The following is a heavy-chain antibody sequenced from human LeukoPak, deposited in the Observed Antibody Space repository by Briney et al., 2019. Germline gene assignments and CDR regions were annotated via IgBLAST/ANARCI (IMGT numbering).Heavy chain of an antibody. V-gene: IGHV3-7*01. CDR3: ARGGGSRDGYNFYFDY. D-gene: IGHD5-24*01. Sequence: GGSLRLSCAASGFTFSRYWMSWVRQAPGKGLEWVANIKQDGSEKYYVDSVKGRFTISRDNAKNSLYLQMNSLRAEDTAVYYCARGGGSRDGYNFYFDYWGQGTLVTVSS. CDR1: GFTFSRYW. J-gene: IGHJ4*02. CDR2: IKQDGSEK.